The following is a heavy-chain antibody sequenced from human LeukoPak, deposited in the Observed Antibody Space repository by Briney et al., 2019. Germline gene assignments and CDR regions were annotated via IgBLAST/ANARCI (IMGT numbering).Heavy chain of an antibody. CDR3: ASLGNYGDYVY. CDR2: INHSGST. J-gene: IGHJ4*02. CDR1: GGSFSGYY. Sequence: PSETLSLTCAVYGGSFSGYYWSWIRQPPGKGLEWIGEINHSGSTNYNPSLKSRVTISVDTSKDQFSLKLSSVTAADTAVYYCASLGNYGDYVYWGQGTLVTVSS. D-gene: IGHD4-17*01. V-gene: IGHV4-34*01.